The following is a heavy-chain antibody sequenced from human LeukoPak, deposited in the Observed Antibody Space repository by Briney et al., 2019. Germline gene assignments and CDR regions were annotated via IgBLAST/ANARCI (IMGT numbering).Heavy chain of an antibody. J-gene: IGHJ2*01. CDR1: GYSFTSYW. Sequence: GESLKISCKGSGYSFTSYWIGWVRQMPGKGLEWMGIIYPGDSDTRYSPSFQGQVTISADKSISTAYLQWSSLKASDTAMYYCARRAKLAPGSGSYYNDVGPDWYFDLWGRGTLVTVSS. CDR3: ARRAKLAPGSGSYYNDVGPDWYFDL. D-gene: IGHD3-10*01. CDR2: IYPGDSDT. V-gene: IGHV5-51*01.